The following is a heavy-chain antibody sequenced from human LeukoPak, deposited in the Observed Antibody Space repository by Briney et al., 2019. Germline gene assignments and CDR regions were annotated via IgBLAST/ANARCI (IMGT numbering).Heavy chain of an antibody. V-gene: IGHV4-59*01. J-gene: IGHJ5*02. CDR2: IYYSGST. CDR1: GGSISSYY. D-gene: IGHD4-11*01. CDR3: ARDYYSRFDP. Sequence: SETLSLTCTVSGGSISSYYWRWIRQPPGKGLEWIGYIYYSGSTNYNPSLKSRVTISVDTSKNQFSLKLSSVTAADTAVYYCARDYYSRFDPKGHGTPVTVSS.